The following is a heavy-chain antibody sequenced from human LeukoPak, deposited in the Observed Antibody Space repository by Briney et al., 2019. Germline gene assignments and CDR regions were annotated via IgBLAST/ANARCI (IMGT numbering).Heavy chain of an antibody. Sequence: GGSLRLSCAASGFTFSSYWMHWVRQAPGKGLVWVSRINSDGSSTTYADSVKGRFTISRDNAKNTLFLQMNSLRVEDTAAYYCARGRWFGEFRNWFDPWGQGTLVTVSS. CDR2: INSDGSST. D-gene: IGHD3-10*01. J-gene: IGHJ5*02. CDR3: ARGRWFGEFRNWFDP. V-gene: IGHV3-74*03. CDR1: GFTFSSYW.